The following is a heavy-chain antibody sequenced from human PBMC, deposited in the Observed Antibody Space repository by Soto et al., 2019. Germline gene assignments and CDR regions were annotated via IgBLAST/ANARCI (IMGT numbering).Heavy chain of an antibody. V-gene: IGHV3-33*01. Sequence: QVQLVESGGGVVQPGRSLRLSCAASGFTFSSSGMHWVRQAPGKGLEWVAVIWYDGSNKYYADSVKGRFTISRDNSKNTLYLQMNSLRAEDTAVYYCAREDSGSFQGYGMDVWGQGTTVTVSS. CDR1: GFTFSSSG. J-gene: IGHJ6*02. CDR2: IWYDGSNK. CDR3: AREDSGSFQGYGMDV. D-gene: IGHD1-26*01.